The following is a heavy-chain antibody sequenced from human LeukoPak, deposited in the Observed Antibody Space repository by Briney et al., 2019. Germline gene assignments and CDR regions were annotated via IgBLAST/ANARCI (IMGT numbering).Heavy chain of an antibody. Sequence: GGSLRLSCAASGFTVSSNYMSWVRQAPGKGLEWVSVIYSGGSTYYADSVKGRFTISRDNSKSTLYIQMNSLRAEDTAVYYCARGKQLGAVGLFDYWGQGTLVTVSS. CDR2: IYSGGST. CDR1: GFTVSSNY. CDR3: ARGKQLGAVGLFDY. D-gene: IGHD6-6*01. J-gene: IGHJ4*02. V-gene: IGHV3-53*01.